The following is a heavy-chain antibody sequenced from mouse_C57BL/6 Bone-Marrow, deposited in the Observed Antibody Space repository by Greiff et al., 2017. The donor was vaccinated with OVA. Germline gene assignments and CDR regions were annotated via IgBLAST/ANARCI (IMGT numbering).Heavy chain of an antibody. V-gene: IGHV5-6*01. Sequence: VHVKQSGGDLVKPGGSLKLSCAASGFTFSSYGMSWVRQTPDKRLEWVATISSGGSYTYYPDSVKGRFTISRGNAKNTLYLQMSSLKSEDTAMYYCARRYYDYDVFYWYFDVWGTGTTVTVSS. J-gene: IGHJ1*03. CDR3: ARRYYDYDVFYWYFDV. CDR1: GFTFSSYG. CDR2: ISSGGSYT. D-gene: IGHD2-4*01.